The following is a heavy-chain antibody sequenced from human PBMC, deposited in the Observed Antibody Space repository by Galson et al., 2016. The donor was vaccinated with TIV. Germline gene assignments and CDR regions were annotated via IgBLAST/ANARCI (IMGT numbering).Heavy chain of an antibody. D-gene: IGHD6-25*01. CDR2: LSGGATNT. Sequence: SLRLSCAASGFRFNEYEMSWVRQAPGKGLEWVSALSGGATNTYYSDSVKGRFTISRDNSQNKVFLEMDSLRVDDTAVYYCAKDRGYFEGFDHWGPETLVTVSS. CDR1: GFRFNEYE. CDR3: AKDRGYFEGFDH. V-gene: IGHV3-23*01. J-gene: IGHJ4*02.